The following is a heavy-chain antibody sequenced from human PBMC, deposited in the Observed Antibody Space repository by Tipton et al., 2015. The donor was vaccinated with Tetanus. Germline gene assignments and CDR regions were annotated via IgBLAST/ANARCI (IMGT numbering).Heavy chain of an antibody. CDR1: GDSISSSY. Sequence: TLSLTCTVSGDSISSSYWSWIRQPPGKGLEWIGYIYIPESAKIYNPSFQSRVAISIDTPHDPSDLLGFKQEGSEKLSLKLTAVTAADTAVYYCARAANRSRRRGYDIWGQGKMVIVSS. V-gene: IGHV4-4*08. D-gene: IGHD2-15*01. CDR2: IYIPESA. J-gene: IGHJ3*02. CDR3: ARAANRSRRRGYDI.